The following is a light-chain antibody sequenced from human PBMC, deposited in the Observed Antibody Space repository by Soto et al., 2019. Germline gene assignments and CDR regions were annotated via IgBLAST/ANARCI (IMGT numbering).Light chain of an antibody. CDR2: AAS. Sequence: DIQMTQSPSSLSASVGDRVTITCRASQSISSYLNWYQQKPGKAPKLLIYAASSLHSGDPSRFSGSGSGTDFTLTISSLQPEDFATYSFQQSYRTPPTFGPGTKVDIK. V-gene: IGKV1-39*01. J-gene: IGKJ3*01. CDR3: QQSYRTPPT. CDR1: QSISSY.